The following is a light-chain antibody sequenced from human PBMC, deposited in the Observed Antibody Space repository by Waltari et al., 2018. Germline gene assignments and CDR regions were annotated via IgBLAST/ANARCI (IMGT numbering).Light chain of an antibody. CDR2: EVT. V-gene: IGLV2-8*01. J-gene: IGLJ2*01. Sequence: QSVLTQPPSASGFLGQSVAISCTGTSSDIGGYNYVSWYQHHPGKAPKLLIYEVTQRPSGVPDRFSGSKSGNTASLTVSGLQAEDEADYYCTSYAVTKVVFGGGTKLTVL. CDR1: SSDIGGYNY. CDR3: TSYAVTKVV.